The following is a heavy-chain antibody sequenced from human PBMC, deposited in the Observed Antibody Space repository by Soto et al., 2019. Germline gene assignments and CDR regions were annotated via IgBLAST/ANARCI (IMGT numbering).Heavy chain of an antibody. CDR1: GGSINNGDYY. Sequence: QVQLQVSGPGLVKPSQTLSLTCIVSGGSINNGDYYWSWVRQTPGKALEWIGSIYHSGVTIYTPSSESRVAMSVDTSHNLFSLHVTSVTAADTAVYYCASTLTTVVALESWGQGTRVTVSS. CDR3: ASTLTTVVALES. D-gene: IGHD2-15*01. J-gene: IGHJ4*02. V-gene: IGHV4-30-4*01. CDR2: IYHSGVT.